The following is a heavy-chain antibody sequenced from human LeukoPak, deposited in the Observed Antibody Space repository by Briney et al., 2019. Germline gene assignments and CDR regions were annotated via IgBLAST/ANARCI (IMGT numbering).Heavy chain of an antibody. J-gene: IGHJ4*02. CDR1: GGSISSSNW. CDR2: IYHSGST. D-gene: IGHD4-23*01. V-gene: IGHV4-4*02. CDR3: ARAHDGGNSRGLVDY. Sequence: SETLSLTCAVSGGSISSSNWWSWVRQPPGKGLEWIGEIYHSGSTNYNPSLKSRVTISVDTSKNQFSLKLSSLTAADTAVYYCARAHDGGNSRGLVDYWGQGTLVTVSS.